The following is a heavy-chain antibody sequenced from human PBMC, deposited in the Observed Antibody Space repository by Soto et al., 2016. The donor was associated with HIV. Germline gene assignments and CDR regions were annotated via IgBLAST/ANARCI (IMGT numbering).Heavy chain of an antibody. D-gene: IGHD5-12*01. CDR1: GFTFSSYA. CDR3: AKGGDIKVATIRNSRPSKVKVGLYYFDY. Sequence: EVQLLESGGGLVQPGGSLRLSCAASGFTFSSYAMSWVRQAPGKGLEWVSAISGSGGSTYYADSVKGRFTISRDNSKNTLYLQMNSLRAEDTAVYYCAKGGDIKVATIRNSRPSKVKVGLYYFDYWGQGTLVTVS. J-gene: IGHJ4*02. V-gene: IGHV3-23*01. CDR2: ISGSGGST.